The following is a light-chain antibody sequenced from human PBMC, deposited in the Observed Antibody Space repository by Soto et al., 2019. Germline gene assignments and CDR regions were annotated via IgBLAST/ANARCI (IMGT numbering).Light chain of an antibody. CDR2: GAS. CDR1: QSVSSNY. V-gene: IGKV3-20*01. CDR3: EQYAGSPRT. J-gene: IGKJ1*01. Sequence: IVLTHSPGTLSLSPGERGTLSCRASQSVSSNYLAWYQQKPGQAPRLLLYGASSRATGIPDRFSGSGSGTDFTLTISRLEPEDFAVYYCEQYAGSPRTFGQGTKVDIK.